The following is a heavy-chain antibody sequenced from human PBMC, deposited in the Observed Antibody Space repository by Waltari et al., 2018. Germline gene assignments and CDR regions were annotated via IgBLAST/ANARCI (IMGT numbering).Heavy chain of an antibody. CDR1: GGSTSSYY. J-gene: IGHJ4*02. V-gene: IGHV4-59*01. D-gene: IGHD3-10*01. CDR2: LYSSGST. Sequence: QVQLQESGPGLVQPSETLSPTCTVSGGSTSSYYWSWIRQPPGKGLEWIGYLYSSGSTNYNPSLKSRVIISVDTSKNQFSLKVRSMTAADTAVYYCARDRGYQDYWGQGTLVTVSS. CDR3: ARDRGYQDY.